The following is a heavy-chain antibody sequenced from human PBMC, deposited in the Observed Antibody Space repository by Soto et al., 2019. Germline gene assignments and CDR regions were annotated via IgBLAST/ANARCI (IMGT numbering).Heavy chain of an antibody. Sequence: SETLSLTCTVSGGSISSGGYYWSWIRQHPGKGLEWIGYIYYSGSTYYNPSLKSRVTISVDTSKNQFSLKLSSVTAADTAVYYCARTLGQQLVLFDYWGQGTLVTVSS. CDR1: GGSISSGGYY. CDR3: ARTLGQQLVLFDY. V-gene: IGHV4-31*03. CDR2: IYYSGST. J-gene: IGHJ4*02. D-gene: IGHD6-13*01.